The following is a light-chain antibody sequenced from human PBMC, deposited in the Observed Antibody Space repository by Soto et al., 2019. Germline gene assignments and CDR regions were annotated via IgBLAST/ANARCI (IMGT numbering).Light chain of an antibody. CDR1: QSVRSN. V-gene: IGKV3-15*01. CDR3: QHYYNRWG. J-gene: IGKJ4*01. Sequence: EIVMTQSPATLSVSPGETVTLSCRASQSVRSNLAWYQQKPGQVPRVLIYGPSTRAIGIPDRFRGSGSGTEFTLTISSLQSEDFAVYYCQHYYNRWGFGGGTKVEIK. CDR2: GPS.